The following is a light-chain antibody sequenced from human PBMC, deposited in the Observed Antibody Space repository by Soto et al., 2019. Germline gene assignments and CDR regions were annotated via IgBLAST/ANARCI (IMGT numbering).Light chain of an antibody. Sequence: QSVLTQPASASGTPGQRVTISCSGSSSNIGTNIVNWFQQLPGAAPKLLIYSNVERPSGVPDRFFGSKSGTSASLAISGLQSEDEAGYYCAAWDDSLNGLVFGGGTKLTVL. CDR3: AAWDDSLNGLV. CDR1: SSNIGTNI. V-gene: IGLV1-44*01. CDR2: SNV. J-gene: IGLJ2*01.